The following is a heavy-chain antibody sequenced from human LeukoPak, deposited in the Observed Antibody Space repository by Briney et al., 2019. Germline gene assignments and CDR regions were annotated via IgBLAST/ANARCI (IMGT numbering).Heavy chain of an antibody. CDR2: INWNSGRM. CDR3: AKDGQRRAVSVVTYMDV. D-gene: IGHD6-19*01. CDR1: GFTFDDYA. Sequence: GGSLRLSCAAAGFTFDDYAMHWVRQAPGRGLEWVSTINWNSGRMEYADSVKGRFTISRDNAKNSLYLQMNSLRDEDTALYYCAKDGQRRAVSVVTYMDVWGKGTTVTVSS. V-gene: IGHV3-9*01. J-gene: IGHJ6*03.